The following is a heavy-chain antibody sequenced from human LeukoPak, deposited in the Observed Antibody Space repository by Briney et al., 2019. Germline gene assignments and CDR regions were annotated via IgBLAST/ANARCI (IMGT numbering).Heavy chain of an antibody. V-gene: IGHV3-7*01. CDR2: IKQDGSEK. D-gene: IGHD2-2*01. CDR1: GFAFSDSY. Sequence: GGSLRLSCAASGFAFSDSYMSWIRQAPGKGLEWVANIKQDGSEKYYVDSVKGRFTISRDNAKNSMYLQMNSLRAEDTAVYYCARVRCSSTSCFPDYWGQGTLVTVSS. J-gene: IGHJ4*02. CDR3: ARVRCSSTSCFPDY.